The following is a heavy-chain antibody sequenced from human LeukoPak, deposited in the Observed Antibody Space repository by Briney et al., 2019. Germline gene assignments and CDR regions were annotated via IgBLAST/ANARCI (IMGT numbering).Heavy chain of an antibody. CDR1: GGTFSSYA. CDR3: ARPYSGSSRAAFDI. CDR2: IIPIFGTA. V-gene: IGHV1-69*06. Sequence: SVKVSCKASGGTFSSYAISWVRQAPGQGLEWIGGIIPIFGTANYAQKFQGRVTITADKSTNTAYMGLSSLRYEDTAVYYCARPYSGSSRAAFDIWGQGTMVTVSS. D-gene: IGHD1-26*01. J-gene: IGHJ3*02.